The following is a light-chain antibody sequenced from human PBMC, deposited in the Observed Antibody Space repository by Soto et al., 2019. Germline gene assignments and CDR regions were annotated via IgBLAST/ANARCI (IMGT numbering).Light chain of an antibody. CDR1: SSDVGGYNY. J-gene: IGLJ3*02. CDR2: EVS. Sequence: QLVLTQPASVSGSPGQSITISCTGTSSDVGGYNYVSWYQQHPGKAPKLMIYEVSNRPSGVSNRFSGSKSGNTASLTISGLQAEDEADYYCSSYTSSSTPGVFGGGTQLTVL. V-gene: IGLV2-14*01. CDR3: SSYTSSSTPGV.